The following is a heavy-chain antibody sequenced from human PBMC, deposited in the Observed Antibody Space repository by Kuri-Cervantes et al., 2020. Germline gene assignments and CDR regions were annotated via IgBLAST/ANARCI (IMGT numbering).Heavy chain of an antibody. V-gene: IGHV3-30-3*01. D-gene: IGHD5-12*01. J-gene: IGHJ4*01. CDR3: ARGRRYSGYEDYLDY. Sequence: GESLKISCAASGFTFSSYAMHWVRQAPGKGLECVAVISYDGSNKYYADSVKGRFTISRDNSKNTLYLQMNSLRAEDTAVYYCARGRRYSGYEDYLDYWGPGTLVTVSS. CDR2: ISYDGSNK. CDR1: GFTFSSYA.